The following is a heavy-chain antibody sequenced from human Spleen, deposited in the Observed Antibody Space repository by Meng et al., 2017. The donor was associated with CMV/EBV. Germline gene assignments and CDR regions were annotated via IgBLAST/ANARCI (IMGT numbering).Heavy chain of an antibody. V-gene: IGHV3-23*01. Sequence: GGSLRLSCAGSGFIFSSYAMTWVRQAPGKGLGWVSGISGSGDSTYYADSVKGRFTISRDNSKTTLYLQLNSLRAEDTAIYYCAKGNSPWYYYAMDVWGQGTTVTVSS. J-gene: IGHJ6*02. CDR1: GFIFSSYA. CDR3: AKGNSPWYYYAMDV. CDR2: ISGSGDST. D-gene: IGHD4-23*01.